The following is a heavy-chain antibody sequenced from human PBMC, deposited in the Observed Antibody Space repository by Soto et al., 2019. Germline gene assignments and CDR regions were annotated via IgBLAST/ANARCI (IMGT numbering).Heavy chain of an antibody. CDR1: GGTFNSYG. Sequence: QAHLAQSGAEVKKPGSSVTVSCKASGGTFNSYGISWVRQAPGQGLDWMGVIIPLYGTVNYAQKCQVRVSITADKSTGTAYMDLNSLRSDDTAVYYCARVRVIRGVIPSHFGLWGQGTQVFVSS. J-gene: IGHJ4*02. D-gene: IGHD3-10*01. V-gene: IGHV1-69*06. CDR3: ARVRVIRGVIPSHFGL. CDR2: IIPLYGTV.